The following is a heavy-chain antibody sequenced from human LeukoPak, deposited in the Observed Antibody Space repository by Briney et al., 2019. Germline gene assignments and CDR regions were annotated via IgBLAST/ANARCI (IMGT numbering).Heavy chain of an antibody. J-gene: IGHJ6*03. CDR1: GGSISSYY. Sequence: PSETLSLTCTVSGGSISSYYWSWLRQPAGKGLEWIGRIYTSGSTNYNPSLKSRVTMSVDTSKNQFSLKLSSVTAADTAVYYCASLTTVTTDDYYYYYMDVWGKGTTVTVSS. D-gene: IGHD4-17*01. V-gene: IGHV4-4*07. CDR2: IYTSGST. CDR3: ASLTTVTTDDYYYYYMDV.